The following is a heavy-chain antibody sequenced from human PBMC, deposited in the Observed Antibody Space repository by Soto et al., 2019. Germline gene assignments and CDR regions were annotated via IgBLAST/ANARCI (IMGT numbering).Heavy chain of an antibody. V-gene: IGHV5-51*01. J-gene: IGHJ4*02. CDR2: IYPGDSDT. CDR3: ARPRHYDFWSGPYYFDY. Sequence: GESLKISCKGSGYSFTSYWIGWVRQMPGKGLEWMGIIYPGDSDTRYSPSSQGQVTISADKSISTAYLQWSSLKASDTAMYYCARPRHYDFWSGPYYFDYWGQGTLVTVSS. CDR1: GYSFTSYW. D-gene: IGHD3-3*01.